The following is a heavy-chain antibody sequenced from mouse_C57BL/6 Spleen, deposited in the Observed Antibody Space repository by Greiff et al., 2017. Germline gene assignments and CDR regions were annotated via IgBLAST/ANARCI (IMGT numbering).Heavy chain of an antibody. J-gene: IGHJ3*01. CDR2: FYPGSGSI. V-gene: IGHV1-62-2*01. CDR3: ARHEVGDSDAGDWFAY. CDR1: GYTFTEYT. D-gene: IGHD3-3*01. Sequence: QVQLQQSGAELVQPGASVKLSCKASGYTFTEYTIHWVKQRSGQGLEWIGWFYPGSGSIKYKEKFKDKGTLTADKSTSTVYMELSRLTTEDSAVYFCARHEVGDSDAGDWFAYWGQGTLVTVSA.